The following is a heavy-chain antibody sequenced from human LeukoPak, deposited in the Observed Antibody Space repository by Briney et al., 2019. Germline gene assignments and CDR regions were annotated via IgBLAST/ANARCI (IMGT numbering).Heavy chain of an antibody. CDR1: GYSLGNYW. V-gene: IGHV5-51*01. Sequence: GESLKISCKGSGYSLGNYWIAWVRQMPGKGLEWLGIIYPGDSDTRYSPSFPGQVTISVGKSISTAYLHWSSLEASDTAIYYCATSRAATLKVHNWFDPWGQGTLVTVSS. CDR3: ATSRAATLKVHNWFDP. J-gene: IGHJ5*02. CDR2: IYPGDSDT. D-gene: IGHD2-15*01.